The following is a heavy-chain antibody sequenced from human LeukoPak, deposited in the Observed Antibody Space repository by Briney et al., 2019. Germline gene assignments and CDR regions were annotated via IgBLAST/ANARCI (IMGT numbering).Heavy chain of an antibody. CDR3: ARGGHSSSWYDAFDI. CDR1: GFTFSSYE. CDR2: ISSSGSTI. Sequence: PGGSLRLSCAASGFTFSSYEMNWVRQAPGKGLEWVSYISSSGSTIYYADSVKGRFTISRDNAKNSLYLQMNSLRAEDTAVYYCARGGHSSSWYDAFDIWGQGTMVTVSS. J-gene: IGHJ3*02. D-gene: IGHD6-13*01. V-gene: IGHV3-48*03.